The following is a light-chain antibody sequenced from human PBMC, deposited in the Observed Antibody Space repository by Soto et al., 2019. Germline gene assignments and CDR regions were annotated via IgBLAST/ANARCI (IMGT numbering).Light chain of an antibody. CDR2: GAS. CDR1: QSVSSN. CDR3: QQRNNWPLT. J-gene: IGKJ4*01. V-gene: IGKV3-15*01. Sequence: EIVMTQSPATLSVSPGERATLSCRASQSVSSNLAWYQQKPGQAPRLLVYGASTRATGIPARFSGSGSGTQFTLTISSLQSEDFAVYSCQQRNNWPLTFGGGTKVEIK.